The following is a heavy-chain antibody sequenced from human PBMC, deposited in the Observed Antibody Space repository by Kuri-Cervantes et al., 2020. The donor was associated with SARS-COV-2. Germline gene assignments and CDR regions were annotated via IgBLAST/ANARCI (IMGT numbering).Heavy chain of an antibody. CDR3: ARVRDIVLMVYAIRGWFDP. Sequence: GSLRLSCAVSGGSISSSNWWIWVRQPPGKGLEWIGEIYHSGSTNYNPSLKSRVTISVDKSKNQFSLNLRSVTAADTAVYYCARVRDIVLMVYAIRGWFDPWGQGTLVTVSS. V-gene: IGHV4-4*02. D-gene: IGHD2-8*01. J-gene: IGHJ5*02. CDR1: GGSISSSNW. CDR2: IYHSGST.